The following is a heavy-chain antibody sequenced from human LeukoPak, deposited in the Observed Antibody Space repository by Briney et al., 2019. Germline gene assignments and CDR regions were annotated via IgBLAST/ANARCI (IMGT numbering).Heavy chain of an antibody. V-gene: IGHV3-7*01. D-gene: IGHD1-14*01. CDR1: RFNFTAFW. CDR2: INRDSSVK. Sequence: GGSLRLSCAASRFNFTAFWMGWVRQTPGKGLEFVTNINRDSSVKNYVDSVKGRFTSSGDNAKKSLFLELNSLRADDTAVCYCARDPGSSVFDLWGQGSLVTVST. J-gene: IGHJ4*02. CDR3: ARDPGSSVFDL.